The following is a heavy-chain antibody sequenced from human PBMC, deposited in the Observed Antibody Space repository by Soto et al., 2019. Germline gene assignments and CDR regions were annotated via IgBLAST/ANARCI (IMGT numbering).Heavy chain of an antibody. CDR2: INAGNGNT. J-gene: IGHJ4*02. D-gene: IGHD1-26*01. CDR1: GYTFTNYA. Sequence: QVQLAQSGAEEKKPGASVKVSCKASGYTFTNYAMHWVRQAPGQRLEWMGWINAGNGNTKYSQKFQGRVTITRDTAASTAYMELSSLRSEDTAGYDCALKWGGRYFDYWGQGTLVTVSS. V-gene: IGHV1-3*05. CDR3: ALKWGGRYFDY.